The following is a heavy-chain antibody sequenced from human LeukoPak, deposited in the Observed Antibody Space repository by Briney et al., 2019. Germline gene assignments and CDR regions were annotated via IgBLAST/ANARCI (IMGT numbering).Heavy chain of an antibody. CDR1: GGSFSGYY. J-gene: IGHJ6*03. V-gene: IGHV4-34*01. CDR3: ARGCGDYGSGSPYYYYMDV. D-gene: IGHD3-10*01. Sequence: SETLSLTCAVYGGSFSGYYWSWIRQPPGKGLEWIGEINHSGSTNYNPALKSRVTISVDTSKNQFSLKLSSVTAADTAVYYCARGCGDYGSGSPYYYYMDVWGKGTTVTVSS. CDR2: INHSGST.